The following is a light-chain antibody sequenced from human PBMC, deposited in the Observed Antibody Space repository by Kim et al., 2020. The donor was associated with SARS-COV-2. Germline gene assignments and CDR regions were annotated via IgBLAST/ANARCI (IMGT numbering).Light chain of an antibody. CDR3: QQANSFPRT. J-gene: IGKJ1*01. CDR2: AAS. CDR1: QDISTW. Sequence: DIQMTQSPSSVSASVGDRVTLTCRASQDISTWLAWYQQKPGTAPKLLIYAASILQSGVPSRFSGSGSGTDFTLTISSLQPEGFATYYCQQANSFPRTFGPGTKVDIK. V-gene: IGKV1-12*01.